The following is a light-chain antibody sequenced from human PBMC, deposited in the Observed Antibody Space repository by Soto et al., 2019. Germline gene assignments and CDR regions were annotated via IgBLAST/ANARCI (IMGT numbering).Light chain of an antibody. V-gene: IGKV1-5*01. CDR1: QSISSY. J-gene: IGKJ5*01. CDR2: DAS. Sequence: DIQMTQSPSSLSASVGDRFTITCRASQSISSYLNWYQQKPGKAPKILISDASILENGVPSRFSGTGSGTEFTLTISNLQPDDFATYFCQQYNSFSLITFGQGTRLEIK. CDR3: QQYNSFSLIT.